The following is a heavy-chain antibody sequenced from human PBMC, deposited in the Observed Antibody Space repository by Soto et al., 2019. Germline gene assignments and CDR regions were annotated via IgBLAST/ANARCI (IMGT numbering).Heavy chain of an antibody. Sequence: PSETLSLTCAVYGGSFSGYYWSWIRQAPGKGLEWIGEINHSGSTNYNPSLKSRVTISVDMSKNQFSLELSSVTAADTAVYYCTTPGRGYSYGYFDYWGQGTPVTVSS. CDR1: GGSFSGYY. CDR3: TTPGRGYSYGYFDY. CDR2: INHSGST. J-gene: IGHJ4*02. D-gene: IGHD5-18*01. V-gene: IGHV4-34*01.